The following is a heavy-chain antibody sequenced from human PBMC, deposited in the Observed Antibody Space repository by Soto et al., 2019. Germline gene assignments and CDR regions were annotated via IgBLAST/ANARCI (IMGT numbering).Heavy chain of an antibody. Sequence: SETLSLTCTVSGGSISGHFWSWIRQPPGKGLECIGYLSDSGSTDYTPSLNSRVTISVDTSKNQFSLQLSSVTAADTAVYYCARKEYGDGLDVWGQGTTVTVSS. J-gene: IGHJ6*02. D-gene: IGHD2-2*01. V-gene: IGHV4-59*11. CDR3: ARKEYGDGLDV. CDR1: GGSISGHF. CDR2: LSDSGST.